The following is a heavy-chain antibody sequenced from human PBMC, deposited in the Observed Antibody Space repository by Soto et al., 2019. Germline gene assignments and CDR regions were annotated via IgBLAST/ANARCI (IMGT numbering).Heavy chain of an antibody. V-gene: IGHV4-59*01. Sequence: SETLSLTCTVSGGSISSYYWSWIRQPPGKGLEWIGYIYYGGSTNYNPSLKSRVTISVDTSKNQFSLKLSSVTAADTAVYYCARDPGRYCSGGSCYVVEAFDIWGQGTMVTVSS. D-gene: IGHD2-15*01. CDR2: IYYGGST. CDR1: GGSISSYY. CDR3: ARDPGRYCSGGSCYVVEAFDI. J-gene: IGHJ3*02.